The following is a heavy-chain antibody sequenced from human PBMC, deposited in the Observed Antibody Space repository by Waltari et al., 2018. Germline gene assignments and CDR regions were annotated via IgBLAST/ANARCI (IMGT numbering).Heavy chain of an antibody. D-gene: IGHD3-3*01. CDR2: IYYSVST. CDR3: ARRRSGYYYMDV. V-gene: IGHV4-39*07. Sequence: QLQLKESGPGLVKPSETLSPTCTVSDGSISSSSYYWGWIRQPPGKGLEWIGSIYYSVSTYYIPSLKSLVTISVDTSKNQFSLKLISVTAADTAVYYCARRRSGYYYMDVWGKGTTVTISS. J-gene: IGHJ6*03. CDR1: DGSISSSSYY.